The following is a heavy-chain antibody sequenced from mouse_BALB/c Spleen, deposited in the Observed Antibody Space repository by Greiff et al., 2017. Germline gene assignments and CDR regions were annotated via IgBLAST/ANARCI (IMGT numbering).Heavy chain of an antibody. Sequence: EGQLVESGAGLVKPGGSLKLSCAASGFTFTSYAMSWVRQSPEKRLEWVAEISSGGSYTYYPDTVTGRFTISRDNAKNTLYLEMSSLRSEDTAMYYCARMDYWGQGTSVTVSS. CDR1: GFTFTSYA. J-gene: IGHJ4*01. CDR2: ISSGGSYT. CDR3: ARMDY. V-gene: IGHV5-9-4*01.